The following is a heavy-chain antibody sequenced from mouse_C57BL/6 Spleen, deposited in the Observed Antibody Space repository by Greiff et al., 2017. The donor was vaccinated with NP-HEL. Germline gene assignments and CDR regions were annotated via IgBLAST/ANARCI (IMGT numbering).Heavy chain of an antibody. CDR3: ARDYGSSF. CDR1: GFTFSSYA. CDR2: ISDGGSYT. Sequence: EVQLVESGGGLVKPGGSLKLSCAASGFTFSSYAMSWVRQTPEKRLEWVATISDGGSYTYYPDNVKGRFTISRDNAKNNLYLQMSHLKSEDTAMYYCARDYGSSFWGQGTTLTVSS. J-gene: IGHJ2*01. V-gene: IGHV5-4*01. D-gene: IGHD1-1*01.